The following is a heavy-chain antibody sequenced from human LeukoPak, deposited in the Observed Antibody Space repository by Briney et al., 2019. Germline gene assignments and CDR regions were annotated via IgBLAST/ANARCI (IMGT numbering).Heavy chain of an antibody. CDR2: IIPILGIA. CDR3: AREDAYYDILTGYYTLYYFDY. V-gene: IGHV1-69*04. J-gene: IGHJ4*02. Sequence: SVKVSCKASGGTFSSYTISWVRQAPGHGLEWMGRIIPILGIANYAQKFQGRVTITADKSTSTAYMELSSLRPEDTAVYYCAREDAYYDILTGYYTLYYFDYWGQGTLVTVSS. D-gene: IGHD3-9*01. CDR1: GGTFSSYT.